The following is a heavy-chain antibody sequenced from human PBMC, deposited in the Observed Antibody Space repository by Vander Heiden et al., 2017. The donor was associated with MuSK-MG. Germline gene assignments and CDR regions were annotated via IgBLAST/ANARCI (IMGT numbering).Heavy chain of an antibody. J-gene: IGHJ3*02. D-gene: IGHD1-1*01. CDR1: GDSVSSKSVA. Sequence: QVQLQQSGPGLVKPSQTLAPTCAISGDSVSSKSVAWNWIRQSPSRGLEWLGRTFYRSKWYSEYAVSVKSRIVINPDTSKNQFSLQLYSVTPDDTSVYYCARGIYNSFDIWGQGTMVTVSS. CDR2: TFYRSKWYS. CDR3: ARGIYNSFDI. V-gene: IGHV6-1*01.